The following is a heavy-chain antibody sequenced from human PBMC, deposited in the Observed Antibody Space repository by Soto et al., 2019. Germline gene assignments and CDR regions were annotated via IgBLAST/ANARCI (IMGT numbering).Heavy chain of an antibody. CDR1: GFTLSSNQ. V-gene: IGHV3-53*04. J-gene: IGHJ4*02. Sequence: GGALRLSLAASGFTLSSNQISWGRPAPGKGLEWVSVIYSGGSTYYADSVKGRFTISRHNSKNTLYLQMNSLRAEDTAVYYCASDSSGWYEGGYYFDYWGQGTLVTVSS. CDR2: IYSGGST. CDR3: ASDSSGWYEGGYYFDY. D-gene: IGHD6-19*01.